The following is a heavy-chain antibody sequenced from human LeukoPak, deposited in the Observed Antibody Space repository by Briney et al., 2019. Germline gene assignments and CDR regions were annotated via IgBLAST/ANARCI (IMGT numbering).Heavy chain of an antibody. D-gene: IGHD6-25*01. CDR2: INHSGST. CDR1: VGSLSGYY. Sequence: SETLSLTCAVHVGSLSGYYWSWIRQPPGKGLEWNGEINHSGSTNYNPSLKIRVTISVDTSKNQFSLKLSAVTAADTAVYYCARGAAASYWGQGTLVTVSS. J-gene: IGHJ4*02. CDR3: ARGAAASY. V-gene: IGHV4-34*01.